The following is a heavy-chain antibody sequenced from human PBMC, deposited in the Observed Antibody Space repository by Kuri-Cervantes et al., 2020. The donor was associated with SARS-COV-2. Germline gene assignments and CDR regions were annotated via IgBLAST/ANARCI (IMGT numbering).Heavy chain of an antibody. CDR2: ITDDGGST. Sequence: GGSLRLSCAASGFTFSSYEMHWVRQAPGKGLEWVSAITDDGGSTYHADSVKGRFTISRDNSKTTLFLQMNSLRAEDTAVYHCVKGSAASRPYYFDSWGQGTLVTVSS. V-gene: IGHV3-23*01. D-gene: IGHD3-10*01. CDR1: GFTFSSYE. CDR3: VKGSAASRPYYFDS. J-gene: IGHJ4*02.